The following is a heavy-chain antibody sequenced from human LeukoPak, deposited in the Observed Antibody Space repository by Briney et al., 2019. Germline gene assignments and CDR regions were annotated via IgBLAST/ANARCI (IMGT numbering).Heavy chain of an antibody. CDR1: GYRFTSYW. CDR2: IYPGDSDT. CDR3: ARSGGNYYSI. V-gene: IGHV5-51*01. J-gene: IGHJ3*02. D-gene: IGHD1-26*01. Sequence: GESLQISCKGSGYRFTSYWIGWVRQLPGKGLEWMGIIYPGDSDTIYSPSFQGQVTISADKSTSTANLQWSSLKASDTAMYYCARSGGNYYSIWGQGTMVTVSS.